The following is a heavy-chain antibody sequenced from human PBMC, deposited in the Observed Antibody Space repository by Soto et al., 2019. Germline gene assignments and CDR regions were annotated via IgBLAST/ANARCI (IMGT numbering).Heavy chain of an antibody. J-gene: IGHJ3*01. Sequence: QVHLQESGPGLVKPSGTLSLTCAVSGDSISSSPWWTWVRQSPGKWLEYIGELSHSGTANSHPSLKSRVTLSVDKSKNHFSLTLTSVTAADTAVYYCARVVRSIPRGAFDAWGQGTPVTVSP. D-gene: IGHD2-2*02. CDR1: GDSISSSPW. V-gene: IGHV4-4*02. CDR2: LSHSGTA. CDR3: ARVVRSIPRGAFDA.